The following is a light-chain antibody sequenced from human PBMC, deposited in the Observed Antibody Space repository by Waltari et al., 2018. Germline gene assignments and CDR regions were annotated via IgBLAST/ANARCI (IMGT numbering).Light chain of an antibody. J-gene: IGKJ3*01. V-gene: IGKV1-39*01. CDR3: QQSYSTLSFT. CDR1: QSISSY. Sequence: DIQMTQSPSSLSASVGDRVTITCRANQSISSYLNWYQQKPGKAPKLLIYGASSLQSGGPSRFSGSGSGTDFTLTISSLQPEDFATYYCQQSYSTLSFTFGPGTKVDIK. CDR2: GAS.